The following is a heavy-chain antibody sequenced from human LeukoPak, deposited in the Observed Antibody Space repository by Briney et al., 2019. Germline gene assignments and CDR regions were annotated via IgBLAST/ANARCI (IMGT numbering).Heavy chain of an antibody. CDR1: GFTFSSYG. V-gene: IGHV3-30*02. J-gene: IGHJ4*02. CDR2: IWYDGSNK. D-gene: IGHD2-15*01. Sequence: GGSLRLSCAASGFTFSSYGMHWVRQAPGKGLEGVAFIWYDGSNKYYADSVKGRFTISRDNSKNTLYLQMNSLRAEDTALYYCAKDMVVAADYWGQGTLVTVSS. CDR3: AKDMVVAADY.